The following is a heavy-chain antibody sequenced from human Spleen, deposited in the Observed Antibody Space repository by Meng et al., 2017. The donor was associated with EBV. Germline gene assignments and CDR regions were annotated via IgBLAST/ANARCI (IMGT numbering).Heavy chain of an antibody. V-gene: IGHV1-69*06. CDR1: GGTFSSYA. Sequence: QVTRVQSGAEVKKPGSSVKVSGKASGGTFSSYAISWVRQAPGQGLEWMGGIIPIFGTANYAQKFQGRVTITADKSTSTAYMELSSLRSEDTAVYYCARGEQTEVWFNPWGQGTLVTVSS. CDR3: ARGEQTEVWFNP. J-gene: IGHJ5*02. CDR2: IIPIFGTA. D-gene: IGHD1/OR15-1a*01.